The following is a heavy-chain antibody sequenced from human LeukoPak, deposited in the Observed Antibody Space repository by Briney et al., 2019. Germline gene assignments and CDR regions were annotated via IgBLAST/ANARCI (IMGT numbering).Heavy chain of an antibody. Sequence: GGSLRLSCAASGFTFSSYGMHWVRQAPGKGLEWVAFIRYDGSNKYYADSVKGRFTIPRDNSKNTLYLQMNSLRAEDTAVYYCAKSYCGGDCYSYYFDYWGQGTLVTVSS. CDR2: IRYDGSNK. V-gene: IGHV3-30*02. J-gene: IGHJ4*02. CDR1: GFTFSSYG. CDR3: AKSYCGGDCYSYYFDY. D-gene: IGHD2-21*02.